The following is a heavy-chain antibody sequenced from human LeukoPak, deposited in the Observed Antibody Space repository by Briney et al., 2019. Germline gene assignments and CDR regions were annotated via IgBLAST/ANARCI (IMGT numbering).Heavy chain of an antibody. CDR1: GFTVSSNY. D-gene: IGHD4-17*01. CDR3: ARMTTVTTLFDY. CDR2: LYSGGST. V-gene: IGHV3-53*01. J-gene: IGHJ4*02. Sequence: PGGSLRLPCAASGFTVSSNYMSWVRQAPGKGLEWVSVLYSGGSTYYADSVKGRFTISRDNSKNTLYLQMNSLRAEDTAVYYCARMTTVTTLFDYWGQGTLVTVSS.